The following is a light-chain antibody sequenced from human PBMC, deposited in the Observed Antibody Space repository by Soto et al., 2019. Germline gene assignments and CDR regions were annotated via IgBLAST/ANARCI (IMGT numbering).Light chain of an antibody. J-gene: IGKJ1*01. CDR3: QQKSEWRP. CDR1: QSVGTH. Sequence: EILLTQSPDTLSVSLGERATLSCRASQSVGTHLAWYQQKPGQAPRLLIFDASKKTTGTQDRFSGSGSGTAVTPNIGGLQSDDLEVYYCQQKSEWRPFGHGPKVDI. CDR2: DAS. V-gene: IGKV3-15*01.